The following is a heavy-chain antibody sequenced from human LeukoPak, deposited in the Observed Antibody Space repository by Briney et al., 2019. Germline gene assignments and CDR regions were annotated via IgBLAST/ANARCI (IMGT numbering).Heavy chain of an antibody. CDR1: GFTFSRSW. CDR2: ISEDGSAQ. V-gene: IGHV3-7*05. D-gene: IGHD3-22*01. J-gene: IGHJ4*02. CDR3: ARDAGYDRLDY. Sequence: GGSLSLACADSGFTFSRSWMTWVRQAPGKGLEWVANISEDGSAQNYVDSVKGRFTISRDNAKSTLYLEMNSLRAEDTAVYYCARDAGYDRLDYWGQGTLVTVSS.